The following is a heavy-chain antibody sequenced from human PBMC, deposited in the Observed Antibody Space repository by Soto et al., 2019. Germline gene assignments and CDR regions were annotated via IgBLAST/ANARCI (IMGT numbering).Heavy chain of an antibody. Sequence: GGSLRLSCAASGFTFSSYAMSWVRQAPGKGLEWVSAISGSGGSTYYADSVKGRFTISRDNSKNTLYLQMNGLRAEDTAVYYCAKSVKIHKPHVLRYFDWLSSAGDFDYWGQGTLVTVSS. J-gene: IGHJ4*02. CDR1: GFTFSSYA. D-gene: IGHD3-9*01. CDR2: ISGSGGST. CDR3: AKSVKIHKPHVLRYFDWLSSAGDFDY. V-gene: IGHV3-23*01.